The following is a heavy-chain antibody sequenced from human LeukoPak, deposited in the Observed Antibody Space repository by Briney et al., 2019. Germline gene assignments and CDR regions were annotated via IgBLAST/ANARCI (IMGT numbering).Heavy chain of an antibody. D-gene: IGHD6-13*01. CDR2: IIPIFGTA. V-gene: IGHV1-69*05. CDR1: GGTFSSYA. CDR3: ARDIAAAGST. Sequence: ASVKVSCKASGGTFSSYAISWVRQAPGQGLEWMGGIIPIFGTANYAQKFQGRVTITTDESTSTAYMELSSLRSEDTAVYYCARDIAAAGSTWGQGTLVTVSS. J-gene: IGHJ5*02.